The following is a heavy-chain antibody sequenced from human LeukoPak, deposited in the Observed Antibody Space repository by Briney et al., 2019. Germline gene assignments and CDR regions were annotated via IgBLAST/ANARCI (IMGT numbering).Heavy chain of an antibody. V-gene: IGHV3-9*01. J-gene: IGHJ4*02. CDR2: ISWNSGSI. CDR3: TKAIGDSSGYSDY. D-gene: IGHD3-22*01. Sequence: PGGSLRLSCAASGFTFDDYAMHWVRQAPGKGLEWVSGISWNSGSIGCADSVKGRFTISRDNAKNSLYLQMNSLRAEDTALYYCTKAIGDSSGYSDYWGQGTLVTVSS. CDR1: GFTFDDYA.